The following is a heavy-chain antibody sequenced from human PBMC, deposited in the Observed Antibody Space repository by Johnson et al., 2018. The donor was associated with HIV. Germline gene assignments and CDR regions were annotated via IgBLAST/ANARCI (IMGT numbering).Heavy chain of an antibody. D-gene: IGHD3-22*01. V-gene: IGHV3-30-3*01. Sequence: QMLLVESGGGLVKPGGSLRLSCAASRFTFSDYYMSWIRQTPGKGLEWVALISYDGSNQYYADSVKGRFTISRDNSENTLYLQMNSLRTEDTALYYCASKDSTYYYADFNIWGQGTMVTVSS. CDR1: RFTFSDYY. J-gene: IGHJ3*02. CDR3: ASKDSTYYYADFNI. CDR2: ISYDGSNQ.